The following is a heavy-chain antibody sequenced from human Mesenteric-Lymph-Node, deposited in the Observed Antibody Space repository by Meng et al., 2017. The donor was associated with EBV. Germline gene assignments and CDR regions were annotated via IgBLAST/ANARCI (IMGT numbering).Heavy chain of an antibody. CDR2: IHHSGNT. Sequence: QVQLQESGPGLVKPLGPLSLTCAVFGGSFSSDTWWTWVRQPPGRGLEWIGEIHHSGNTNYNPSFKSRVTVSGDLSKNQFSLHLTSVTAADTAVYYCAQIADYDRLHFFDHWGQGTLVTVSS. V-gene: IGHV4-4*02. D-gene: IGHD4-11*01. CDR1: GGSFSSDTW. J-gene: IGHJ4*02. CDR3: AQIADYDRLHFFDH.